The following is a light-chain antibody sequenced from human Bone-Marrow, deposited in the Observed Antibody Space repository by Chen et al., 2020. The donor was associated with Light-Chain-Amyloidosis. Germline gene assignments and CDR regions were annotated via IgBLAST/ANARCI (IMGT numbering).Light chain of an antibody. CDR1: SSDVGGYNY. V-gene: IGLV2-14*03. CDR3: SSFTSRSTRV. J-gene: IGLJ3*02. Sequence: QSALTQPASVSGSPGPSITISCSGTSSDVGGYNYVSWYQHHPGEAPKLMIYDVSNRPSGVSNRFSGSKSGNTASLTISGLQAEDEADYYCSSFTSRSTRVFGGGTKLTVL. CDR2: DVS.